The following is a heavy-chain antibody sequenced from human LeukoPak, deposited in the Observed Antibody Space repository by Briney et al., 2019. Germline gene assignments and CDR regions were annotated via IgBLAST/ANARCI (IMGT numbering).Heavy chain of an antibody. CDR1: GGSISSSSYY. J-gene: IGHJ4*02. CDR3: ARLQRAAAAETSEDY. D-gene: IGHD6-13*01. V-gene: IGHV4-39*01. Sequence: SETLSLTCTVSGGSISSSSYYWGWIRQPPGKGLEWLGSIYYSGSTYYNPSLKSRVTISVDTSKNQFSLKLSSVTAADTAVYYCARLQRAAAAETSEDYWGQGTLVTVSS. CDR2: IYYSGST.